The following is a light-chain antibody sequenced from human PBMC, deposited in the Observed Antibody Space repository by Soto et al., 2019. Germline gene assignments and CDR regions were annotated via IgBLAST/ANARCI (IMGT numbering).Light chain of an antibody. J-gene: IGKJ3*01. CDR2: DAS. V-gene: IGKV3-11*01. CDR3: QQRSNWPPFT. Sequence: EIVLTQSPATLSLSPGERATLSCRASQSVSSYLAWYQQKPGQAPRRLIYDASNRATGIPARFSGSGSWTDVTLTISSLEPEDFAVYYCQQRSNWPPFTFGPGTKVDIK. CDR1: QSVSSY.